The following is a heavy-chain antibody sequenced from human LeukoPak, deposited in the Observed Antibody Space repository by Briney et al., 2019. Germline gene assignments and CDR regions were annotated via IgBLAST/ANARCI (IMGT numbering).Heavy chain of an antibody. CDR2: IIPIFGTA. V-gene: IGHV1-69*05. CDR1: GGTFSSYA. J-gene: IGHJ6*03. CDR3: ARALVGKNRPSDYYYYMDV. D-gene: IGHD1-14*01. Sequence: PGPSVKVSCKASGGTFSSYAISWVRQAPGQGLEWMRGIIPIFGTANYAQKFQGRVTITTDESTSTAYMELSSLRSEDTAVYYCARALVGKNRPSDYYYYMDVWGKGTTVTVSS.